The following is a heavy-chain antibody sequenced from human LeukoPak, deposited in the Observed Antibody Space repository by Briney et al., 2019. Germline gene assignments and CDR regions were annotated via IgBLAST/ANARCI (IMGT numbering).Heavy chain of an antibody. CDR2: VSAHNGNT. CDR1: GYTFTNYG. Sequence: GASVKVSCKASGYTFTNYGISWVRQAPGQGLEWMGWVSAHNGNTNYVQKLQGRVTMTTDTSTSTAYMELRSLRSDDKAVYYCARGQNWNYASGHWGEGTQVIVSS. CDR3: ARGQNWNYASGH. V-gene: IGHV1-18*01. D-gene: IGHD1-7*01. J-gene: IGHJ1*01.